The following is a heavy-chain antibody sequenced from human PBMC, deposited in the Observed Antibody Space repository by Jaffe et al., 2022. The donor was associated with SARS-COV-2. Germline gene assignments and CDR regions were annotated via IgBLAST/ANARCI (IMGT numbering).Heavy chain of an antibody. J-gene: IGHJ4*02. CDR1: GFTFGDYG. CDR2: IRSKRYGETT. D-gene: IGHD3-22*01. Sequence: EVQLVESGGGLVQPGRSLRLSCTTSGFTFGDYGTNWFRQAPGKGLEWVGFIRSKRYGETTEYAASVKGRFTISRDDSKSIAYLQMNSLKTEDTAVYYCTRSSFDSSGLFAWDFDYWGQGTLVTVSS. V-gene: IGHV3-49*03. CDR3: TRSSFDSSGLFAWDFDY.